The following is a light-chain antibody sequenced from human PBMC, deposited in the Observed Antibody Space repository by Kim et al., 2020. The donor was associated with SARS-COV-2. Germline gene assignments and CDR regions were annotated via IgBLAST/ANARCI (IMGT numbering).Light chain of an antibody. Sequence: AFGQTVRITRQGDSLRSYYASWYQQKPGQAPVLVIYGKNNRPSGIPDRFSGSSSGNTASLTITGAQAEDEADYYCNSRDSSGNHLVFGGGTQLTVL. CDR1: SLRSYY. CDR3: NSRDSSGNHLV. CDR2: GKN. J-gene: IGLJ2*01. V-gene: IGLV3-19*01.